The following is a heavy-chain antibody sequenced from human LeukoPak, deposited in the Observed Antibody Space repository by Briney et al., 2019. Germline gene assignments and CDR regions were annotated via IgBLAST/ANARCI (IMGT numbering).Heavy chain of an antibody. Sequence: SETLSLTCAVYGGSFSGYYWSWIRQPPGKGLEWIGEINHSGSTNYNPSLKSRVTISVDTSKNQFSLKLSSVTAADTAVYYCARLTRYSSSWYYFDYWGQGTLVTVSS. J-gene: IGHJ4*02. D-gene: IGHD6-13*01. CDR3: ARLTRYSSSWYYFDY. V-gene: IGHV4-34*01. CDR1: GGSFSGYY. CDR2: INHSGST.